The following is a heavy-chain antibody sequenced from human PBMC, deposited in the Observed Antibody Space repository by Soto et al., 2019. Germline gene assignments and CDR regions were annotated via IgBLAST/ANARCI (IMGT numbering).Heavy chain of an antibody. CDR1: GFSFSTYG. CDR3: VKDRYCRDGVCSGSFDP. V-gene: IGHV3-30*18. J-gene: IGHJ5*02. D-gene: IGHD2-15*01. CDR2: ISHDGIKR. Sequence: QVQLVESGGGVVQPGRSLGLSCAATGFSFSTYGMHWVRQAPGKGLEWVAGISHDGIKRYHAYSVKGRFTISRDNSKNILYLHMNSLRVEDAAVYYCVKDRYCRDGVCSGSFDPWGQGTPVTVSS.